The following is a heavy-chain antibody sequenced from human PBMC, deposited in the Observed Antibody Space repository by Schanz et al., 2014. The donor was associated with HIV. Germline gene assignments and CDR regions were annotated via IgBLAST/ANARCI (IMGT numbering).Heavy chain of an antibody. CDR2: VNQDGSVK. D-gene: IGHD2-15*01. CDR3: ALSRPSGYGGSWYFDL. CDR1: GFTLSGFW. V-gene: IGHV3-7*01. Sequence: EVQLVESGGGLVQPGGSLRLSCAASGFTLSGFWMSWVRQAPGKGLEWVANVNQDGSVKYYVDSVKGRFTISRDNSKNALYLQMNSLRAEDTAVYYCALSRPSGYGGSWYFDLWGRGTLVAVSS. J-gene: IGHJ2*01.